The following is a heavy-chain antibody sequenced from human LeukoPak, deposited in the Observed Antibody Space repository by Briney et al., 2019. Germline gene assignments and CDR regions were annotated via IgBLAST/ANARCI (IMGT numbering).Heavy chain of an antibody. D-gene: IGHD6-19*01. CDR2: INHSGST. V-gene: IGHV4-34*01. CDR1: GGSFSGYY. Sequence: SETLSLTCAVYGGSFSGYYWSWIRQPPGKGLEWIGEINHSGSTNYNPSLKSRVTISVDTSKNQFSLKLSSVTAADTAVYYCARIASGWPSYYFDYWGQGTLVTVSS. CDR3: ARIASGWPSYYFDY. J-gene: IGHJ4*02.